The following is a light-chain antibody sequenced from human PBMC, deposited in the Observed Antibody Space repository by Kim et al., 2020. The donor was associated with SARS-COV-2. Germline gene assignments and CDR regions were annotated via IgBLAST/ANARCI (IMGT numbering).Light chain of an antibody. CDR2: GAS. V-gene: IGKV3-20*01. CDR3: QQYGDSPRT. CDR1: QSVINSF. Sequence: EIVLTQSPGTLSLSPGERATLSCRASQSVINSFLAWYQQKPGHAPRLLIYGASSRATGIPDRFSGSGSGTDFTLTINRLEPEDFAVYFCQQYGDSPRTFGQGTKVDIK. J-gene: IGKJ1*01.